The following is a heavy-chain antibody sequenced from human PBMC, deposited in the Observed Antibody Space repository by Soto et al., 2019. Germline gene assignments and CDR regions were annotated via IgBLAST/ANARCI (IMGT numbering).Heavy chain of an antibody. V-gene: IGHV3-64D*06. D-gene: IGHD2-15*01. Sequence: PGGSLRLSCAASGFTFSSYAMSWVRQAPGKGLEWVSAISSNGGSTYYADSVKGRFTISRDNSKNTLYLQMSSLRAEDTAVYYCVRNLVNLVVATCGMDVWGQGTTVTVSS. CDR1: GFTFSSYA. CDR3: VRNLVNLVVATCGMDV. CDR2: ISSNGGST. J-gene: IGHJ6*02.